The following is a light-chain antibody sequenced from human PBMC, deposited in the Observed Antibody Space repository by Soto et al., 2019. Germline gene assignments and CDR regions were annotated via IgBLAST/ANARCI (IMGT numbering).Light chain of an antibody. Sequence: QSALTQPASDSGSPGQSITIFCTGTSSDVDGYDYVSWYQLHPGKAPTLMVFEVSNRSSALSYRFSGSMSGHTAPLTISGLQAEDEADYFCSSYPIGTAYLFGTGTKLTVL. V-gene: IGLV2-14*01. CDR1: SSDVDGYDY. CDR2: EVS. CDR3: SSYPIGTAYL. J-gene: IGLJ1*01.